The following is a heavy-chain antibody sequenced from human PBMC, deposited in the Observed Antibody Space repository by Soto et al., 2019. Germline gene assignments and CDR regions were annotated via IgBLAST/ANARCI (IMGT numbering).Heavy chain of an antibody. CDR2: MWYDGSNK. CDR3: AREYGSGSYHVDY. V-gene: IGHV3-33*01. CDR1: GFTFSDHG. J-gene: IGHJ4*02. Sequence: QVQLVESGGGVVQPGRSQRLSCAASGFTFSDHGMHWVRQAPGKGLEWVAVMWYDGSNKYYADSVKGRFTISRDNSKNTLYLQMNSLRAEDTAVYYCAREYGSGSYHVDYWGQGTLVTVSS. D-gene: IGHD3-10*01.